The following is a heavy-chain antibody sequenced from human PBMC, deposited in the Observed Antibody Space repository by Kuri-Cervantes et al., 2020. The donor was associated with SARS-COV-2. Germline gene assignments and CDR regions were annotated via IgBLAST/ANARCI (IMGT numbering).Heavy chain of an antibody. CDR2: INPNSGGT. V-gene: IGHV1-2*04. J-gene: IGHJ4*02. D-gene: IGHD5-18*01. Sequence: ASVKVSCKASGYTFTSYYMHWVRQAPGQGLEWMGWINPNSGGTNYAQKFQGWVTMTRDTSISTAYMELSRLRSDDTAAYYCARGLDTVMAYYFDYWGQGTLVTVSS. CDR1: GYTFTSYY. CDR3: ARGLDTVMAYYFDY.